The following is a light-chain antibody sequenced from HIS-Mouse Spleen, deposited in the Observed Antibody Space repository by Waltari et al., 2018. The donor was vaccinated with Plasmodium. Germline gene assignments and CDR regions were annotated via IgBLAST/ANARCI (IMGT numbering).Light chain of an antibody. J-gene: IGKJ3*01. CDR1: QSISSY. CDR2: AAS. V-gene: IGKV1-39*01. CDR3: QQSYSTPLFT. Sequence: IRMTQSPSSFSASTGDRVTITCRASQSISSYLNWYQQKPGKAPKLLIYAASSLQSGVPSRFSGSGSGTDFTLTISSLQPEDFATYYCQQSYSTPLFTFGPGTKVDIK.